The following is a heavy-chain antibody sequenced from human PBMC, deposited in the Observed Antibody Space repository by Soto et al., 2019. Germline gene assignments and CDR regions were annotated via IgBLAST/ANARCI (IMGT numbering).Heavy chain of an antibody. CDR2: FDPEDGET. CDR1: GYTLTELS. D-gene: IGHD3-9*01. CDR3: ATNRIRYFDWLPPNADYFQH. Sequence: ASVKVSCKVSGYTLTELSMHWVRQAPGKGLEWMGGFDPEDGETIYAQKFQGRVTMTEDTSTDTAYMELSSLRSEDTAVYYCATNRIRYFDWLPPNADYFQHWGQGTLVNVS. J-gene: IGHJ1*01. V-gene: IGHV1-24*01.